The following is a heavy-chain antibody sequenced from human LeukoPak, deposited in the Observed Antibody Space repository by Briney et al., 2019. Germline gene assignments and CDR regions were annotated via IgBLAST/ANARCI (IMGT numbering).Heavy chain of an antibody. V-gene: IGHV1-69*05. J-gene: IGHJ5*02. D-gene: IGHD3-22*01. CDR3: ARWGDYDSSGYWGPP. Sequence: SVKVSCKASGGTFSSYAISWVRQAPGQGLEWMGGIIPIFGTANYAQKLQGRVTMTTDTSTSTAYMELRSLRSDDTAVYYCARWGDYDSSGYWGPPWGQGTLVTVSS. CDR2: IIPIFGTA. CDR1: GGTFSSYA.